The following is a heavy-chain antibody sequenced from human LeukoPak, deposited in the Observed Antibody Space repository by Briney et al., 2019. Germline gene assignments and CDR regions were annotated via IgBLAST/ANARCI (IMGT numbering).Heavy chain of an antibody. J-gene: IGHJ3*02. CDR2: INHSGST. CDR1: GGSFSGYY. V-gene: IGHV4-34*01. D-gene: IGHD2-21*02. CDR3: ASAVVVVTANDAFDI. Sequence: PSETLSLTCAVYGGSFSGYYWSWIRQPPGKGLEWIGEINHSGSTNYNPSLKSRVTISVDTSKNQFSLKLSSVTAADTAVYYCASAVVVVTANDAFDIWGQGTMVTVSS.